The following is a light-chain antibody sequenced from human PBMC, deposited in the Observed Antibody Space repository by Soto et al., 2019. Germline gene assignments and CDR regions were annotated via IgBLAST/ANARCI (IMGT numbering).Light chain of an antibody. V-gene: IGKV3-11*02. CDR2: DTS. CDR3: QHYDSLPHT. Sequence: EIELTQSPATLSLSPGERATFSCRASQSVDTSLAWYQQKPGQAPRLLIFDTSNRATGIPARFSGTGSGRDFTLTISGLEPEDFAVYYCQHYDSLPHTFGQGTKLVS. CDR1: QSVDTS. J-gene: IGKJ2*01.